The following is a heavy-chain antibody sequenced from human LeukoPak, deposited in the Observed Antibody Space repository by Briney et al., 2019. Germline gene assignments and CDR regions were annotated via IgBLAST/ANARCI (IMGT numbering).Heavy chain of an antibody. CDR2: ISSSGSTI. Sequence: KPGGSLRLSCGASGFTFSDYYMSWIRQAPGKGLEWVSYISSSGSTIYYADSVKGRFTISRDNAKNSLYLQMNSLRAEDTAVYYCARERYSSSSSYFDYRGQGTLVTVSS. V-gene: IGHV3-11*04. J-gene: IGHJ4*02. CDR3: ARERYSSSSSYFDY. CDR1: GFTFSDYY. D-gene: IGHD6-6*01.